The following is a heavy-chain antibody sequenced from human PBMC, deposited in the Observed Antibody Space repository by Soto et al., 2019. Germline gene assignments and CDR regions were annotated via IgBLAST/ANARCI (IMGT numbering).Heavy chain of an antibody. D-gene: IGHD2-15*01. Sequence: GGSLRLSCAASGFTFSSYGMHWVRQAPGKGLEWVALVSYDGSNKNYAASVKGRFAISRDNSKNTLYLQMNMLRTEDAAVYYCAKDLGYCSGGSCYSEGYFDSWGQGALVTVSS. CDR1: GFTFSSYG. CDR2: VSYDGSNK. V-gene: IGHV3-30*18. J-gene: IGHJ4*02. CDR3: AKDLGYCSGGSCYSEGYFDS.